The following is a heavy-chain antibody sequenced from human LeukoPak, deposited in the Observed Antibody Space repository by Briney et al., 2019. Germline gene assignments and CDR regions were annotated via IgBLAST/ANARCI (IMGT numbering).Heavy chain of an antibody. J-gene: IGHJ5*02. CDR3: ARDALSWQQLVPSYWFDP. D-gene: IGHD6-13*01. V-gene: IGHV3-30*04. CDR2: ISYDGSNK. CDR1: GFTFSSYA. Sequence: GGSLRLSCAASGFTFSSYAMHWVRQAPGKGLEWVAVISYDGSNKYYADSVKGRFTISRDNSKNTLYLQMNSLRAEDTAVYYCARDALSWQQLVPSYWFDPWGQGTLVTISS.